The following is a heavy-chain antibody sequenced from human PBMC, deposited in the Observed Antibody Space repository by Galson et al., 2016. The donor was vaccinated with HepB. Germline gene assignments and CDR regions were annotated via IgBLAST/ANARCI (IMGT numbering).Heavy chain of an antibody. V-gene: IGHV4-39*02. CDR2: IYYSGST. D-gene: IGHD1-26*01. CDR1: GGSISSNFYY. Sequence: LSLTCTVSGGSISSNFYYWDWIRQPPGKGLEWIGCIYYSGSTDYNPSLKSRLTMSVDTSKNHFSLKLSSVSAADTAVYYCARRHGATKSRRYFDHWGQGTLVTVSS. J-gene: IGHJ4*02. CDR3: ARRHGATKSRRYFDH.